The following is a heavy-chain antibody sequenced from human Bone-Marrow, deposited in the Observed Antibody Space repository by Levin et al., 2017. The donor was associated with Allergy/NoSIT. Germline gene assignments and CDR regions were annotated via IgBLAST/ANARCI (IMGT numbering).Heavy chain of an antibody. CDR3: AKFGDQFDILADYNPGGGLGMDV. V-gene: IGHV3-23*01. Sequence: PGGSLRLSCAASGFTFSLYAMNWVRQAPGKGLEWVSTISGSGGTTYSADSVKGRFTISRDNSENTLYLQMNSLGAEDAAVYYCAKFGDQFDILADYNPGGGLGMDVWGQGTTVTVSS. CDR2: ISGSGGTT. CDR1: GFTFSLYA. D-gene: IGHD3-9*01. J-gene: IGHJ6*02.